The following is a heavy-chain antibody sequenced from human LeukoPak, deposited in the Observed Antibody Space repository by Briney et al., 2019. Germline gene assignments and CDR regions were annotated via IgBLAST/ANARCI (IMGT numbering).Heavy chain of an antibody. CDR3: AKDYPPY. J-gene: IGHJ4*02. CDR2: INSDGKTT. CDR1: GFTFSNSW. Sequence: GGSLRLSCAASGFTFSNSWMHWVRQAPGKGLVWVSRINSDGKTTTYADSVKGRFTISRDNADNTLYLQMNSLSAEDTALYYCAKDYPPYLGQGTLVTVSA. V-gene: IGHV3-74*01.